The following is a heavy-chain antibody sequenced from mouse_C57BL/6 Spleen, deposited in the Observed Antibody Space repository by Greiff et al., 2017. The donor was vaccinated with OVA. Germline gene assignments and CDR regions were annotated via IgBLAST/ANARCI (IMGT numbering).Heavy chain of an antibody. Sequence: QVQLQQSGPELVKPGASVKISCKASGYAFSSSWMNWVKQRPGKGLEWIGRIYPGDGDTNYNGKLKGKATLTADKSSSTAYMQLSSLTSEDSAVYFCARGGYYGNFDYWGQGTTLTVSS. CDR3: ARGGYYGNFDY. J-gene: IGHJ2*01. V-gene: IGHV1-82*01. CDR1: GYAFSSSW. D-gene: IGHD1-1*01. CDR2: IYPGDGDT.